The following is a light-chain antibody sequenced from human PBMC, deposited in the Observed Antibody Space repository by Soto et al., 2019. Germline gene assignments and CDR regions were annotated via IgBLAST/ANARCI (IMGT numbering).Light chain of an antibody. V-gene: IGKV1-27*01. Sequence: DIQMTQSPSSLSASVGDRVTITCRASQGISNYLAWYQQKPGKVPKLLIYGASALQSGVPSRFSGSGSGTEFILTISSLQSEDFAVYYCQQYNNWPPITFGQGTRLEIK. J-gene: IGKJ5*01. CDR2: GAS. CDR3: QQYNNWPPIT. CDR1: QGISNY.